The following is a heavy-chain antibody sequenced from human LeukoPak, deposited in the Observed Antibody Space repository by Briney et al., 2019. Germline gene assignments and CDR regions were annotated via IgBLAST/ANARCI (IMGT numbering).Heavy chain of an antibody. Sequence: SETLSLTCTVSGASISSYYWNWIRQPPGKGLEWIGYMHYSGSTNYNPSLKSRVTISVDTSKHQFSLKVSSVTAADTAVYYCARDQGSYYGVDVWGQGTTVTASS. CDR1: GASISSYY. CDR2: MHYSGST. CDR3: ARDQGSYYGVDV. J-gene: IGHJ6*02. V-gene: IGHV4-59*12.